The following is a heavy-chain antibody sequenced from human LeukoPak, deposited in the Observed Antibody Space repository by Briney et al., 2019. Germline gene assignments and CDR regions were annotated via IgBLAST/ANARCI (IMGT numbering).Heavy chain of an antibody. Sequence: PGGSLRLSCAASGFSFSSYAMSWVRQAPGKGLEWVSSISGSGGSTYYADSVKGRFTISRDNSKNTLYLQMNSLRAEDTAVYYCAREPRMAGYFDLWGRGTLVTVSS. J-gene: IGHJ2*01. CDR3: AREPRMAGYFDL. CDR1: GFSFSSYA. D-gene: IGHD5-24*01. CDR2: ISGSGGST. V-gene: IGHV3-23*01.